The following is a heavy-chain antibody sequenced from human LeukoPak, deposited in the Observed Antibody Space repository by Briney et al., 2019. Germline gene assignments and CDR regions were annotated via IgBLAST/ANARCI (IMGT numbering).Heavy chain of an antibody. CDR1: GFIFSSYN. V-gene: IGHV3-21*06. CDR3: ASTIVTTVYPPGWYFDL. J-gene: IGHJ2*01. Sequence: GGSLRLSCAASGFIFSSYNMNWVRQAPGNGLEWVSSISSRSRDVYYADSVKGRFTISRDNTKSSLFLQMDSLRAEDTAVYYCASTIVTTVYPPGWYFDLWGRGTQVTVSS. D-gene: IGHD4-17*01. CDR2: ISSRSRDV.